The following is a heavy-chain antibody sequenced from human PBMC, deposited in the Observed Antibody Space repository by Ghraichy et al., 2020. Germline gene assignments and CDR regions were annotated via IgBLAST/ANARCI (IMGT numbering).Heavy chain of an antibody. Sequence: GESLNISCAASGLTFSKAWMNWVRQAPGMGLEWVGRIESITEGGTTDYAAPVKGRFTISRDDSKNTLYLQMNSLKIEDTAVYYCATDCTGGGGCSGNWGQGTQVTVSS. V-gene: IGHV3-15*07. CDR2: IESITEGGTT. J-gene: IGHJ4*02. D-gene: IGHD2-8*02. CDR3: ATDCTGGGGCSGN. CDR1: GLTFSKAW.